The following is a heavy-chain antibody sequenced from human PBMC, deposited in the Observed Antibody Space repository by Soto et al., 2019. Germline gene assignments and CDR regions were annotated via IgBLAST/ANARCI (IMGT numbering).Heavy chain of an antibody. CDR3: ARSGQILVGDWFAP. CDR2: TDPSDSYI. Sequence: EVQLVPSGAEVKKPGESLRISCKASGYNFTSYWISWVRQMPGKGLEWMGRTDPSDSYINYSPAFQGHVTISTDKSINTAYLQWSSLKASDPARSYCARSGQILVGDWFAPWGQGTLVTVSS. D-gene: IGHD2-15*01. V-gene: IGHV5-10-1*01. CDR1: GYNFTSYW. J-gene: IGHJ5*02.